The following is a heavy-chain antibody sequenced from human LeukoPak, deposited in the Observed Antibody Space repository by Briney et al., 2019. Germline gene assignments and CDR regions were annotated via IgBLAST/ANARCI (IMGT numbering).Heavy chain of an antibody. CDR3: ARAPTMVRGVIIRPTPLYY. CDR2: INPSGGST. J-gene: IGHJ4*02. V-gene: IGHV1-46*01. CDR1: GYTFTSYY. Sequence: GASVKVSCKASGYTFTSYYIHWVRQAPGQGLEWMGIINPSGGSTSYAQKFQGRVTMARDTSTSTVYMELSSLRSEDTAVYYCARAPTMVRGVIIRPTPLYYWGQGTLVTVSS. D-gene: IGHD3-10*01.